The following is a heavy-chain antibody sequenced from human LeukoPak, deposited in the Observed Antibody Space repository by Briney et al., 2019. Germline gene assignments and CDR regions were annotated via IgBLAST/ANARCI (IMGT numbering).Heavy chain of an antibody. CDR1: GFTFSSYA. CDR2: ISGSGGST. Sequence: GGSLRLSCAASGFTFSSYAMSWVRQAPGKGLEWVSTISGSGGSTYYADSVKGRFTISRDNSKNTLYLQMSSLRAEDTAVYYCAKGGIQRPFDDWGQGTLVTVSS. J-gene: IGHJ4*02. CDR3: AKGGIQRPFDD. V-gene: IGHV3-23*01. D-gene: IGHD5-18*01.